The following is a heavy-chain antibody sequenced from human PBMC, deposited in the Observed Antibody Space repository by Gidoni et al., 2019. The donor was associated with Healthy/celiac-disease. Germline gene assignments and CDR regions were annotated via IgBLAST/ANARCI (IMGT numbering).Heavy chain of an antibody. CDR3: ARWGLWFGLQPDYYYYGMDV. Sequence: EVQLVESGGGLVKPGGSLRLSCAASGFTFSSYSMNWVRQAPGKGLEWVSSISSSSSYIYYADSVKDRFTISRDNAKNSLYLQMNSLRAEDTAVYYCARWGLWFGLQPDYYYYGMDVWGQGTTVTVSS. D-gene: IGHD3-10*01. CDR1: GFTFSSYS. CDR2: ISSSSSYI. V-gene: IGHV3-21*01. J-gene: IGHJ6*02.